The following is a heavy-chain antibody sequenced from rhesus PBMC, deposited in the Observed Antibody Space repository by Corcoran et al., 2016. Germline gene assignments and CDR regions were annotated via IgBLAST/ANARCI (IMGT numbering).Heavy chain of an antibody. J-gene: IGHJ4*01. Sequence: EVQLVESGGGVVQPGGSLRLSCAASGFTFDDYAMHWVRQAPGKGLEWVFGISWSGGSTYYADSVKDQFTISRDNAKNSLYLQMGSLRAEDTALYYCARDLEGLADYWGQGVLVTVSS. CDR1: GFTFDDYA. CDR3: ARDLEGLADY. V-gene: IGHV3-201*01. CDR2: ISWSGGST.